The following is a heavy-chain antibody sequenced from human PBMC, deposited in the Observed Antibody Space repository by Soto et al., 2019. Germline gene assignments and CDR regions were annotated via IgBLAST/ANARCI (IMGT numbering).Heavy chain of an antibody. V-gene: IGHV4-30-4*01. CDR2: IYYSGST. Sequence: QVQLQESGPGLVKPSQTLSLTCTVSGGSISSGDYYWSWIRQPPGKGLEWIGYIYYSGSTYYNPSLKSRVTISVDTSKHQFALKLSSVTAADTAVYYCARASPYGGNNFDYWGQGTLVTVSS. J-gene: IGHJ4*02. CDR1: GGSISSGDYY. CDR3: ARASPYGGNNFDY. D-gene: IGHD4-17*01.